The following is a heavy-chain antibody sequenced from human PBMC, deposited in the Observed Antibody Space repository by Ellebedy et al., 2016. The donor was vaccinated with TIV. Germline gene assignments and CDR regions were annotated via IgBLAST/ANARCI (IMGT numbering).Heavy chain of an antibody. D-gene: IGHD1-1*01. V-gene: IGHV4-34*01. J-gene: IGHJ4*02. CDR3: ARVLRGGRAGDYFDY. Sequence: MPSETLSLTCAVYDGSFSDYYWCWIRQSPGKGLEWIGEVHHSGCTIYSPSLRSRVTISVDTSKSKFSLNLNSVTAADTAVYYCARVLRGGRAGDYFDYWGQGTLVTVSS. CDR1: DGSFSDYY. CDR2: VHHSGCT.